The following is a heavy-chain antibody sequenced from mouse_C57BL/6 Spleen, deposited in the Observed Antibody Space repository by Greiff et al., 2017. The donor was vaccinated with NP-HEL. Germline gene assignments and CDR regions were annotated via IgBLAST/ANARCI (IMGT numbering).Heavy chain of an antibody. Sequence: EVQLQQSGPELVKPGASVKISCKASGYSFTGYYMNWVKQSPEKSLEWIGEINPSTGGTTYNQKFKAKATLTVDKSSSTAYMQLKSLTSEDSAVYYCARAPQLRPHFDYWGQGTTLTVSS. D-gene: IGHD3-2*02. CDR2: INPSTGGT. CDR1: GYSFTGYY. V-gene: IGHV1-42*01. J-gene: IGHJ2*01. CDR3: ARAPQLRPHFDY.